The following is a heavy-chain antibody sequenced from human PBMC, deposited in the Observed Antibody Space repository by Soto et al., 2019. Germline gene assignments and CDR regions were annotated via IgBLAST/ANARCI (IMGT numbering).Heavy chain of an antibody. CDR2: ISGSGGST. CDR3: AKVKLAYCGGDCYSKWLDP. CDR1: GFTFSSYA. D-gene: IGHD2-21*02. Sequence: PGGSLRLSCAASGFTFSSYAMSWVRQAPGKGLEWVSAISGSGGSTYYADSVKGRFTISRDNSKNTLYLQMNSLRAEDTAVYYCAKVKLAYCGGDCYSKWLDPWGQGTLVTVSS. J-gene: IGHJ5*02. V-gene: IGHV3-23*01.